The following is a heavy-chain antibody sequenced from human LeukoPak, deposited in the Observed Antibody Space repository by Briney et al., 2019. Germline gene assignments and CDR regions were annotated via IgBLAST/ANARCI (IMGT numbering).Heavy chain of an antibody. CDR1: GYTFTSYA. D-gene: IGHD3-22*01. J-gene: IGHJ4*02. V-gene: IGHV7-4-1*02. CDR3: ARGEYYYDSSGYYFDY. Sequence: ASVKVSCKASGYTFTSYAMNWVRQAPGQGLEWMGWINTNTGNPTYAQGFTGRFVFSLDTSVSTAYLQISSLKAEDTAVYYCARGEYYYDSSGYYFDYWGQGTLVTVSS. CDR2: INTNTGNP.